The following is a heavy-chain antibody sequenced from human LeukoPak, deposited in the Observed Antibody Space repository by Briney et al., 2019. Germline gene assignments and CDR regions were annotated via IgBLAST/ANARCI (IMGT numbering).Heavy chain of an antibody. V-gene: IGHV3-15*04. CDR1: GPTFRNVF. Sequence: GGSLRLSCAASGPTFRNVFMNWVRQAPGKGLEWVGRIESSTDGGTTDCAAPVKGRFTMSRDDSKNTLYLQMNNVKTEDTGVYYCTTSPGITVFGVVTDYWGQGTLVIVSS. D-gene: IGHD3-3*01. J-gene: IGHJ4*02. CDR2: IESSTDGGTT. CDR3: TTSPGITVFGVVTDY.